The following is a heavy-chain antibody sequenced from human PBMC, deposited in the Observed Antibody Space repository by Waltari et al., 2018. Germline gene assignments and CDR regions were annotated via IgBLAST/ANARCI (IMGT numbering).Heavy chain of an antibody. Sequence: LRLSCAASGFPFEDYAMHWVRQTPGKGLEGVSGITCNSNNIGYADSVKGRFTISRDNAKKALYLQMNSLRTEDTALYYCAKGHSGSYGLDYWGQGTPVTVSS. CDR3: AKGHSGSYGLDY. J-gene: IGHJ4*02. V-gene: IGHV3-9*01. CDR1: GFPFEDYA. CDR2: ITCNSNNI. D-gene: IGHD1-26*01.